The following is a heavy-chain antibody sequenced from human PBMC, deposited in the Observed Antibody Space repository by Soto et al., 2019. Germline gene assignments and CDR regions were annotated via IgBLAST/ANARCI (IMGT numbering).Heavy chain of an antibody. Sequence: SDTLSLTCAVSGGSISGGGYSWSWIRQPPGTGLEWIGYFYHSGSTYYNPSLKSRVTKSVDRSKNQFCLKLSSVTAADTAVYYCDRGESRFWELYWFDSWGQGTLVTVSS. D-gene: IGHD3-16*01. CDR3: DRGESRFWELYWFDS. CDR1: GGSISGGGYS. J-gene: IGHJ5*01. V-gene: IGHV4-30-2*01. CDR2: FYHSGST.